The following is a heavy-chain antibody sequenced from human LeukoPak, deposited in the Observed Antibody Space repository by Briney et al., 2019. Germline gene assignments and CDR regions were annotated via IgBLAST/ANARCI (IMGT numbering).Heavy chain of an antibody. CDR3: ASPAVVVPAAIHYYYYGMDV. V-gene: IGHV1-2*02. J-gene: IGHJ6*02. Sequence: ASVKVSCKASGYTFTGYYMHWVRQAPGQGLEWMGWINPNSGGTNYAQKFQGRVTMTRDTSISTAYMELSRLRSDDTAVYYCASPAVVVPAAIHYYYYGMDVWGQGTTVTVSS. D-gene: IGHD2-2*02. CDR1: GYTFTGYY. CDR2: INPNSGGT.